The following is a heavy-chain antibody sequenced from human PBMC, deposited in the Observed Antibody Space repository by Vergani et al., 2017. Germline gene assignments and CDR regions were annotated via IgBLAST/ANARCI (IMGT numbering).Heavy chain of an antibody. CDR1: GYSISSGYY. Sequence: QVQLQESGPGLVKPSETLSLTCAVSGYSISSGYYWGWIRQSPGKGLEWIGSIYHSGSPYYNPSLKSRVTISADTSKNQLSLKLNSVTAADTAVYYCARPYDGRVDFWYFDLWSRGPLVTVSS. CDR2: IYHSGSP. D-gene: IGHD3-22*01. V-gene: IGHV4-38-2*01. J-gene: IGHJ2*01. CDR3: ARPYDGRVDFWYFDL.